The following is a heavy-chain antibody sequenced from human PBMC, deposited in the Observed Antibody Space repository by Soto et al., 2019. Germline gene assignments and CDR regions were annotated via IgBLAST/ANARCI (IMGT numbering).Heavy chain of an antibody. CDR2: INPIGGTT. Sequence: QVQLVQSGAEVKKPGASVKVSCKASGYTFMNYHMHWVRQAPGRGLEWLGKINPIGGTTTYAQKFQGRVTMTRDTSTSTVYMELSSLRSEDTAVYYCARAASALLWGPGTHVTVSS. CDR1: GYTFMNYH. V-gene: IGHV1-46*01. J-gene: IGHJ4*02. D-gene: IGHD6-13*01. CDR3: ARAASALL.